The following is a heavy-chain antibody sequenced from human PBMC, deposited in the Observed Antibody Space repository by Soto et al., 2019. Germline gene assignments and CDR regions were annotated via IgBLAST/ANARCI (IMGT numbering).Heavy chain of an antibody. V-gene: IGHV1-18*01. CDR2: ISAHNGNT. D-gene: IGHD1-1*01. Sequence: QVHLVQSGAEVKKPGASVKVSCKASGYTFTSYGITWVRQAPGQGLEWMGWISAHNGNTDYAQKLQGRVIVTRDTSTITAYMELRSLISAGTAVYYCARGRYGDYWGQGALVTLSS. CDR3: ARGRYGDY. J-gene: IGHJ4*02. CDR1: GYTFTSYG.